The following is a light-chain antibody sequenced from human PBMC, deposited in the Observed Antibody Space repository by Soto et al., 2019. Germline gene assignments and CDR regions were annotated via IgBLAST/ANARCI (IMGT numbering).Light chain of an antibody. J-gene: IGKJ1*01. V-gene: IGKV3-20*01. CDR3: QLYGNSRT. CDR2: GAS. Sequence: ELTQSPGTLSLSPGERATLSCRASQNVKNNYLGWYQQKAGQTPRLLIYGASIRATGIPDRFSGSGSGTDFTLTITRLEPEDFXVYYCQLYGNSRTFGQGTKVEIK. CDR1: QNVKNNY.